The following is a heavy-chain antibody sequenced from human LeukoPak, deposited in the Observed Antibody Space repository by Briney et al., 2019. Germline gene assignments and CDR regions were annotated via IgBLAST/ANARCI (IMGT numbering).Heavy chain of an antibody. J-gene: IGHJ4*02. CDR2: IYYSGST. Sequence: SETLSLTCTASGGSISSYYWSWIRQPPGKGLEWIGYIYYSGSTNYNPSLKSRVPISVDTSKNQFSLKLSSVTAADTAVYYCARGRGGDYEHWGQGTLVTVSS. CDR1: GGSISSYY. CDR3: ARGRGGDYEH. V-gene: IGHV4-59*01. D-gene: IGHD2-21*02.